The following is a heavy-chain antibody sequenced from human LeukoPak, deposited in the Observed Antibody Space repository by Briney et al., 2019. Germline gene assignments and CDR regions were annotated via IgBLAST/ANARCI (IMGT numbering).Heavy chain of an antibody. CDR1: GYTFTTYA. CDR2: INTNTGDP. V-gene: IGHV7-4-1*02. CDR3: ARTDEVVSEAFDI. Sequence: ASVKVSCKASGYTFTTYAMNWVRQAPGQGLEWMGWINTNTGDPTYAQGFTGRFVFSLDTSVSTAYLQISSLKAEDTAMYYCARTDEVVSEAFDIWGQGTMVTVSS. D-gene: IGHD3-22*01. J-gene: IGHJ3*02.